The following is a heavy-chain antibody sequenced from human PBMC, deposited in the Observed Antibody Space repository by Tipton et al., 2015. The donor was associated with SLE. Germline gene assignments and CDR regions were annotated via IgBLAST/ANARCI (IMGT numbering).Heavy chain of an antibody. CDR2: INHSGST. J-gene: IGHJ3*02. CDR1: GGSISSYY. Sequence: TLSLTCTVSGGSISSYYWSWIRQPPGKGLEWIGEINHSGSTNYNPSLKSRVTISVDTSKNQFSLKLSSVTAADTAVYYCATRRRLLITFGGVIVRESAFDIWGQGTMVTVSS. D-gene: IGHD3-16*02. V-gene: IGHV4-34*01. CDR3: ATRRRLLITFGGVIVRESAFDI.